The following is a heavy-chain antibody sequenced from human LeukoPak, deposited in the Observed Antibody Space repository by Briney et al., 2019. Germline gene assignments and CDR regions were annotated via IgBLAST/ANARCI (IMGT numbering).Heavy chain of an antibody. CDR1: GFTVSSNY. Sequence: PTGGSLRLSCAASGFTVSSNYLSWVRQAPGKGLEWVSVIYSGGTTYYAESVKGRFTTSRDNSKNMLYLQMNSLGAEDTAVYYCATGYYWGQGTLVTVSS. CDR2: IYSGGTT. V-gene: IGHV3-66*01. CDR3: ATGYY. D-gene: IGHD1-14*01. J-gene: IGHJ4*02.